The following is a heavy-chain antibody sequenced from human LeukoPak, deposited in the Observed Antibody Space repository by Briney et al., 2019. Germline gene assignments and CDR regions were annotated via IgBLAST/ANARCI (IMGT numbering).Heavy chain of an antibody. J-gene: IGHJ4*02. D-gene: IGHD4-17*01. Sequence: GESLKISCKGSGYSFTSYWIGWVRQMPGKGLEWMGIIYPGDSDTRYSPSFQGQVTISADKSISTAYLQWSSLKASDTAMYYCARWRIDGEGVSHYFDHWGQGTLVTVSS. V-gene: IGHV5-51*01. CDR2: IYPGDSDT. CDR3: ARWRIDGEGVSHYFDH. CDR1: GYSFTSYW.